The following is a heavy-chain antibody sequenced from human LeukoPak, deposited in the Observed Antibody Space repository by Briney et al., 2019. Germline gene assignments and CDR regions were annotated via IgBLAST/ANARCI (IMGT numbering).Heavy chain of an antibody. CDR1: GYTFTGYY. CDR2: INPNSGGT. J-gene: IGHJ3*02. Sequence: ASVKVSCKASGYTFTGYYMHWVRQAPGQGLEWMGWINPNSGGTNYAQKFQGRVTMTRDTSISTVYMELSRLRSDDTAVYYCARAGAIVVVSGAFDIWGQGTMVTVSS. D-gene: IGHD2-21*01. CDR3: ARAGAIVVVSGAFDI. V-gene: IGHV1-2*02.